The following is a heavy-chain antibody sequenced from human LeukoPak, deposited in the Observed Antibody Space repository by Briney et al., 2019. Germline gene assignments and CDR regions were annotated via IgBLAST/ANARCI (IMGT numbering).Heavy chain of an antibody. D-gene: IGHD5-12*01. CDR3: ARQDSGYDPFDI. Sequence: SETLSLTCAVSGYSISGGYYWGWIRQPPGKGLEWIRSIYHSGSTFYNPSLKSRVTISVDTSKNQFSAKLSSVTAADTAVYYCARQDSGYDPFDIWGQGTMVTVSS. V-gene: IGHV4-38-2*01. CDR1: GYSISGGYY. J-gene: IGHJ3*02. CDR2: IYHSGST.